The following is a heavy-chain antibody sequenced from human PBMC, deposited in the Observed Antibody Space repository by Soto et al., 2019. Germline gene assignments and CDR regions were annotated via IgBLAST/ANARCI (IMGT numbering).Heavy chain of an antibody. J-gene: IGHJ4*02. D-gene: IGHD2-8*01. V-gene: IGHV3-53*01. Sequence: GGSLRLSCAASGFTVSSNYMSWVRQAPGKGLEWVSVIYSGDSTYYADSVKGRFTISRDNSKNTLYLQMNSLRAEDTAVYYCARVRSLYCTNGVCYSDYWGQGTLVTVSS. CDR1: GFTVSSNY. CDR3: ARVRSLYCTNGVCYSDY. CDR2: IYSGDST.